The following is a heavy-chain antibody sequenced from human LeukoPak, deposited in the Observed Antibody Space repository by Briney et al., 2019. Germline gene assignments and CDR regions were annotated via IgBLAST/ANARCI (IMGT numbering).Heavy chain of an antibody. CDR2: ITSSGEST. CDR1: EFSFSIYA. Sequence: GGSLRLSCAASEFSFSIYAMSWVRQAPGKGLEWVSSITSSGESTYYAGSVKGRFTISRDNSKNTVYLQMNSLRAEDTAVYYCARDRPNYYGSNGHYYQRDGDHWGQGTLVTVSS. CDR3: ARDRPNYYGSNGHYYQRDGDH. J-gene: IGHJ5*02. D-gene: IGHD3-22*01. V-gene: IGHV3-23*01.